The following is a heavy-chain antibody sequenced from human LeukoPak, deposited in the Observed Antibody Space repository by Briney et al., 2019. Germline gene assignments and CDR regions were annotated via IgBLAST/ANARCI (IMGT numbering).Heavy chain of an antibody. CDR2: INQDGSLK. D-gene: IGHD6-6*01. V-gene: IGHV3-7*01. J-gene: IGHJ4*02. CDR3: ARIGYSSSSFDY. Sequence: GGSLRLSCAASGFTFRNYWMSWVRQAPGKGLEWVANINQDGSLKYYVDSLKGRFTISRDNAKTSVYLQMSSLRAEDTAVYFCARIGYSSSSFDYWGQGTLVAVSS. CDR1: GFTFRNYW.